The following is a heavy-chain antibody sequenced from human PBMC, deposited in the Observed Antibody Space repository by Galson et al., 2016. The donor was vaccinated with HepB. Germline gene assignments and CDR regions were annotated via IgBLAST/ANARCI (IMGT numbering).Heavy chain of an antibody. Sequence: SETLSLTCTVSGVSISSSSLYWGWIRQPPGKGLEWIGRMHHSGSTDYSPSLKSRVTISVDTSKNQLSVELTSVTAADTAVYYCASSHPRTAYFNFWGQGTLVTVSS. CDR1: GVSISSSSLY. D-gene: IGHD5-18*01. CDR2: MHHSGST. V-gene: IGHV4-39*01. CDR3: ASSHPRTAYFNF. J-gene: IGHJ4*02.